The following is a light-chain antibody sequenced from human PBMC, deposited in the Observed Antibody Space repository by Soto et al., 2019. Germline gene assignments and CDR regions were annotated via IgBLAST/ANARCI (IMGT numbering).Light chain of an antibody. CDR1: QSISIS. CDR3: QQRFTWPPT. Sequence: ESVLTQSPATLSLSAGESATLSCRASQSISISLAWYQQKPGQAPRLLIYDASKRATDVPGRFSGSGSGTDFTLTISSLEPEDVATYFCQQRFTWPPTFGGGTKVEIK. CDR2: DAS. J-gene: IGKJ4*01. V-gene: IGKV3-11*01.